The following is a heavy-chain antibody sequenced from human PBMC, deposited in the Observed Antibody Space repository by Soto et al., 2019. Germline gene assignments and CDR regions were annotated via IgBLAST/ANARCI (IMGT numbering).Heavy chain of an antibody. CDR3: ARDPADSSPY. V-gene: IGHV3-9*01. Sequence: EVQLVESGGGLVQPGRSLRLSCAASGFTFDDYAMHWVRQAPGKGLEWVSGISWNSGSIGYADSVKGRFTISRDNAKNSLYLQMNSLRAEDTALYYCARDPADSSPYWGQGTLVTVSS. D-gene: IGHD6-25*01. CDR2: ISWNSGSI. CDR1: GFTFDDYA. J-gene: IGHJ4*02.